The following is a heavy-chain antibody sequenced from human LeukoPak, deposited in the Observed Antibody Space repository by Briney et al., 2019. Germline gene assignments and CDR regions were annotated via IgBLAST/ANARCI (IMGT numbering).Heavy chain of an antibody. J-gene: IGHJ4*02. CDR1: GYTLTELS. Sequence: GASVKVSCKVSGYTLTELSMHWVRQAPGKGLEWMGGFDPDDGETIYAQKFQGRLTMTEDTSTYTAYMELSSLESEDTAMYYCSTETSRFFDWSLSYWGQGTLVTVSS. D-gene: IGHD3-9*01. CDR2: FDPDDGET. V-gene: IGHV1-24*01. CDR3: STETSRFFDWSLSY.